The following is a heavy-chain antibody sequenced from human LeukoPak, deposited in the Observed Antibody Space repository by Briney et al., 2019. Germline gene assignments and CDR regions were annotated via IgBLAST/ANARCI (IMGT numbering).Heavy chain of an antibody. CDR1: GFTFSSYS. D-gene: IGHD3-16*01. Sequence: GGSLRLSCAASGFTFSSYSMNWVRQAPGKGLEWVSSISSSSSYIYYADSVKGRFTISRDNAKNSLYLQMNSLRAEDTAVYYCARVGNLKLRPLYYYYGMDVWGQGTTVTVSS. J-gene: IGHJ6*02. CDR3: ARVGNLKLRPLYYYYGMDV. V-gene: IGHV3-21*01. CDR2: ISSSSSYI.